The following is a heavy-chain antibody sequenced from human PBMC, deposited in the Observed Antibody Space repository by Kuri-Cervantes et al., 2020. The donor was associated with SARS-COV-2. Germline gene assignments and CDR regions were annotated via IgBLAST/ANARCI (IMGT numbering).Heavy chain of an antibody. J-gene: IGHJ5*02. Sequence: LSLTCAASGFTVSSNYMSWVRQAPGKGLEWVSVIYSGGSTYYADSVKGRFTISRDNSKNTLYLQMNSLRAEDTAVYYCARNANYYYDSSPGPFDPRGQGTLVTVSS. CDR2: IYSGGST. CDR3: ARNANYYYDSSPGPFDP. CDR1: GFTVSSNY. D-gene: IGHD3-22*01. V-gene: IGHV3-53*01.